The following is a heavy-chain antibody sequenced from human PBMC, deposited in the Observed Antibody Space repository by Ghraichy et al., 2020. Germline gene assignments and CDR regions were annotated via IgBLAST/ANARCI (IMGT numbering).Heavy chain of an antibody. CDR3: ARDSGWTIAARPLDY. V-gene: IGHV4-34*01. CDR2: INHSGST. CDR1: GGSFSGYY. Sequence: SETLSLTCAVYGGSFSGYYWSWIRQPPGKGLEWIGEINHSGSTNYNPSLKSRVTISVDTSKNQFSLKLSSVTAADTAVYYCARDSGWTIAARPLDYWGQGTLVTVSS. J-gene: IGHJ4*02. D-gene: IGHD6-6*01.